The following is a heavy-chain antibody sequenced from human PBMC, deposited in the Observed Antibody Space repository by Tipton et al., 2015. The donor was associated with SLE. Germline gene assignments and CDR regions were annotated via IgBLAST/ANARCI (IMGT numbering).Heavy chain of an antibody. CDR3: ARDSCSGGSCYFFGF. CDR1: GYTFTTYG. Sequence: QSGAEVKKPGASVKVSCKASGYTFTTYGINWVRQAPGQGLQWMGWISTYNGNTDYVQKLQGRVTMTTDTSTSTAYMELRGLSSDDTAVYYCARDSCSGGSCYFFGFWGQGTLVTVSS. V-gene: IGHV1-18*04. J-gene: IGHJ4*02. CDR2: ISTYNGNT. D-gene: IGHD2-15*01.